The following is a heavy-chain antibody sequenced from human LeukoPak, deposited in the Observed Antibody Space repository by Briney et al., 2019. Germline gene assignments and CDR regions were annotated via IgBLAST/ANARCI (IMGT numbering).Heavy chain of an antibody. CDR3: AKAATMIVVVPAY. V-gene: IGHV3-23*01. Sequence: GGSLRLSCAASGFTFSSYAMSWVRQAPGKGLEWVSTISGSGGSTYYADSVKGRFTISRDNSKNTLYLQMNSLRVEDTAVYYCAKAATMIVVVPAYWGQGTLVTVSS. D-gene: IGHD3-22*01. CDR2: ISGSGGST. J-gene: IGHJ4*02. CDR1: GFTFSSYA.